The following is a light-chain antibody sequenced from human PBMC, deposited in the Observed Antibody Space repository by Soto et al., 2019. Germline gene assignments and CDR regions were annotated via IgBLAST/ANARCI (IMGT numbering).Light chain of an antibody. V-gene: IGKV1-6*01. Sequence: AIQMTQSPSSLSASVGDRVTITCRASQGIRNDLGWYQQKPGKAPKLLIYAASSLQSGVPSRFSGSGSGTAFTLTISSLQPEDVATYYYLQDYTSLRTFGQGTKVEIK. CDR2: AAS. J-gene: IGKJ1*01. CDR1: QGIRND. CDR3: LQDYTSLRT.